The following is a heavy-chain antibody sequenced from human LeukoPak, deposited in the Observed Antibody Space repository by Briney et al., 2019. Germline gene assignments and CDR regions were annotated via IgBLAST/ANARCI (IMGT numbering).Heavy chain of an antibody. V-gene: IGHV4-61*02. CDR2: IYSSGST. CDR1: GDSIRSRTYY. J-gene: IGHJ4*02. CDR3: ARGGIPDY. D-gene: IGHD2-21*01. Sequence: PSETLSLTCSVYGDSIRSRTYYWSWIRQPAGMGLEWIGRIYSSGSTNYNPSLKSRVIVSVDTSKNQFSLKLSSVTAADTAVYYCARGGIPDYWGQGILVTVSS.